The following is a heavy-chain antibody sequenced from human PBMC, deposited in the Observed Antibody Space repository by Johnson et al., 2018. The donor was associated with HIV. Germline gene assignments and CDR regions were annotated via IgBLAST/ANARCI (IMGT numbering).Heavy chain of an antibody. CDR1: GFTFSSSA. CDR3: ARNSGNGLVLRGDAFDM. Sequence: QVQLVESGGGVVQPGKSLRLSCAASGFTFSSSAMHWVRQAPGQGLQWVALISYDGSIKYFADSVKGRFTISRDNSKNTLHLQMNSLRPEDTAVSYCARNSGNGLVLRGDAFDMWGQGTMVTVSS. V-gene: IGHV3-30-3*01. D-gene: IGHD2-8*01. CDR2: ISYDGSIK. J-gene: IGHJ3*02.